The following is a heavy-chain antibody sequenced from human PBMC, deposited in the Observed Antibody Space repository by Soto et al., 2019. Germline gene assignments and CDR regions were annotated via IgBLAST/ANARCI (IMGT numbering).Heavy chain of an antibody. CDR3: TDMRGXWLPRD. CDR1: GGFIRGSDYY. J-gene: IGHJ4*02. Sequence: PSETLSLTCTVSGGFIRGSDYYWGWIRQPPGKGLEWIGNIYYSGTSYSYPSLKGRVTMSVDTSKNQFSMRLSSVTAADTAVCYCTDMRGXWLPRDWGRGIMV. D-gene: IGHD6-19*01. V-gene: IGHV4-39*01. CDR2: IYYSGTS.